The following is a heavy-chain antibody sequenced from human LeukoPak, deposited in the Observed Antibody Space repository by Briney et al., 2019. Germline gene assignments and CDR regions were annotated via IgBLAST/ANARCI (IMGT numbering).Heavy chain of an antibody. Sequence: PGGSLRLSCAASGFTFSSYAMHWVRQAPGKGVEWGAVISYDGSNKYYADSVKGRFTISRDNSKNTLYLQMNSLRAEDTVVYYCAGCLGELSSPPGSWGQGTLVTVSS. D-gene: IGHD3-16*02. CDR1: GFTFSSYA. V-gene: IGHV3-30-3*01. CDR2: ISYDGSNK. CDR3: AGCLGELSSPPGS. J-gene: IGHJ1*01.